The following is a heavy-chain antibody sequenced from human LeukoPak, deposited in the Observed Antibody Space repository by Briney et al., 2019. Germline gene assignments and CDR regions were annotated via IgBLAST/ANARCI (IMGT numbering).Heavy chain of an antibody. V-gene: IGHV3-43*02. Sequence: GGSLRLSCAASGFTFDDYAMHWVRQAPGKGLEWVSLISGDGGSTYYADSVKGRFTISRDNSKNSLYLQMNSLRTEDTALFYCAKDATPDCSGGSCDNDAFDIWGQGTMVTVSS. CDR3: AKDATPDCSGGSCDNDAFDI. J-gene: IGHJ3*02. CDR1: GFTFDDYA. CDR2: ISGDGGST. D-gene: IGHD2-15*01.